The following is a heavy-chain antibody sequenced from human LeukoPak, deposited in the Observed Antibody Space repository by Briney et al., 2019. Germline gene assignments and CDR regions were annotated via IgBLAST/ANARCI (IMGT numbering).Heavy chain of an antibody. D-gene: IGHD3-10*01. V-gene: IGHV3-23*01. J-gene: IGHJ4*02. Sequence: GGSLRLSCAASGFNFNFNIYPMGWVRQAPGEGLEWVSSISGDNTYYAESIKGRFTISRDNSKNTLYLQMNSLRAEDTAVYYCAKDQLLGWGQGTLVTVSS. CDR2: ISGDNT. CDR1: GFNFNFNIYP. CDR3: AKDQLLG.